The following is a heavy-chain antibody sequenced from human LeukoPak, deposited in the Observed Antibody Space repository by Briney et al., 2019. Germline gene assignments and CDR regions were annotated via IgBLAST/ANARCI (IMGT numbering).Heavy chain of an antibody. CDR3: ARDTNNEIDY. CDR1: GYIFAHNG. V-gene: IGHV1-18*01. Sequence: ASVQVSCKTSGYIFAHNGISWVRQAPGQGPEWMGWISAYNGDTNYAQNFQGRVTMTRDTSTSTVYMELRSLRSDDTAVYYCARDTNNEIDYWGQGTLVIVSS. CDR2: ISAYNGDT. D-gene: IGHD2-8*01. J-gene: IGHJ4*02.